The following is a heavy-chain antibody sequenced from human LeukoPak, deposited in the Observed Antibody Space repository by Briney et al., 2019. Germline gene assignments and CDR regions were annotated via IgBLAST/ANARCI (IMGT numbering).Heavy chain of an antibody. CDR2: IYTSGST. J-gene: IGHJ5*02. D-gene: IGHD2-2*02. Sequence: PSETLSLTCTVSGGSISSGSYYWSWIRQPAGKGLEWIGRIYTSGSTNYNPSLKSRVTISVDTSKNQFSLKLSSVTAADTAVYYCARIVEDLCSTSCYTIDTPSRWFDPWGQGTLVTVSS. CDR1: GGSISSGSYY. V-gene: IGHV4-61*02. CDR3: ARIVEDLCSTSCYTIDTPSRWFDP.